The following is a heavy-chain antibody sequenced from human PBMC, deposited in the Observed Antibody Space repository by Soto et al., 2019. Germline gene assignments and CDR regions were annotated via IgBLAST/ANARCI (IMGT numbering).Heavy chain of an antibody. CDR2: IIPIFGTA. CDR1: GGTFSSYA. CDR3: AGGAASFQWLVRGGFDY. Sequence: QVQLVQSGAEVKKPGSSVKVSCKASGGTFSSYAISWVRQAPGQGLEWMGGIIPIFGTANYAQKFQGSVSITADESTRAVDMEMRSLRSEDTAVYYCAGGAASFQWLVRGGFDYWGQGTLVTVSS. D-gene: IGHD6-19*01. J-gene: IGHJ4*02. V-gene: IGHV1-69*01.